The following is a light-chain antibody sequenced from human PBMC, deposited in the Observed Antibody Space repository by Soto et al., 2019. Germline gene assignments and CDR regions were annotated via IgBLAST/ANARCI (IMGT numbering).Light chain of an antibody. CDR3: QQRSNWLRT. CDR1: QSVSSY. Sequence: EIVLTQSPATLSLSPGERATLSCRASQSVSSYLAWYQQKPGQAPRLLIYDASNRATGIPARFSGSGSGTDFTLTISSLEPEDFAFYYCQQRSNWLRTFGQGTKLEIK. CDR2: DAS. J-gene: IGKJ2*01. V-gene: IGKV3-11*01.